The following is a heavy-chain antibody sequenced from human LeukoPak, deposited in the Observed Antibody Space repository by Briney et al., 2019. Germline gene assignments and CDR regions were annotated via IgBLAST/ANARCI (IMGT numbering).Heavy chain of an antibody. CDR2: IYYSGST. J-gene: IGHJ5*02. CDR3: ARAKGVHDFWSGYQLFDP. CDR1: GGSISSYY. D-gene: IGHD3-3*01. V-gene: IGHV4-59*01. Sequence: PSETLSLTCTVSGGSISSYYWSWIRQPPGKGLEWIGYIYYSGSTNYNPSLKSRVTISVDTSKNQFSLKLSSVTAADTAVYYCARAKGVHDFWSGYQLFDPWGQGTLVTVSS.